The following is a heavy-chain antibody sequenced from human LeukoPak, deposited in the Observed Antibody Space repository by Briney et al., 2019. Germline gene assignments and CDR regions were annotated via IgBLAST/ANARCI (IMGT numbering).Heavy chain of an antibody. CDR3: NVFWDAYNHHY. J-gene: IGHJ4*02. CDR2: IRSKTDGGTT. CDR1: GCAFSYAW. D-gene: IGHD5-24*01. V-gene: IGHV3-15*01. Sequence: GESLRLSCAASGCAFSYAWVNWVRQAPGKGREWVGRIRSKTDGGTTDYAGPMKGRFAMSRDDSKNTLDLQMSSLKTEDTGVYYCNVFWDAYNHHYWGQGTLVTVSS.